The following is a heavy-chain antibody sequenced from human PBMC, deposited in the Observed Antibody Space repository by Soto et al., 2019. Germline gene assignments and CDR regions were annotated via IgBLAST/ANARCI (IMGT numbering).Heavy chain of an antibody. J-gene: IGHJ5*02. CDR1: GGSFSGYY. Sequence: QVQLQQWGAGLLKPSETLSLTCAVYGGSFSGYYWSWIRQPPGKGLEWIGEINHSGSTNYNPSLKSRVTISVDTSKNQFSLKLSSVTAADTAVYYCARGRRVAAAGRRPANWFDPWGQGTLVTVSS. CDR3: ARGRRVAAAGRRPANWFDP. D-gene: IGHD6-13*01. V-gene: IGHV4-34*01. CDR2: INHSGST.